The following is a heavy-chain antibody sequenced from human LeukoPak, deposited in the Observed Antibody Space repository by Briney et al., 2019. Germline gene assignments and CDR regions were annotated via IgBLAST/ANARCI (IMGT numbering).Heavy chain of an antibody. D-gene: IGHD3-22*01. CDR3: AKDLKSGGYDSSGYGRAFDI. CDR2: ISGSGGST. CDR1: GFTFSSYA. Sequence: PGGSLRLSCAASGFTFSSYAMSWVRQAPGKGLEWVSAISGSGGSTYYADSVKGRFTISRDNSKNTLYLQMNSLRAEDTAVYYCAKDLKSGGYDSSGYGRAFDIWGQGTMVTVSS. V-gene: IGHV3-23*01. J-gene: IGHJ3*02.